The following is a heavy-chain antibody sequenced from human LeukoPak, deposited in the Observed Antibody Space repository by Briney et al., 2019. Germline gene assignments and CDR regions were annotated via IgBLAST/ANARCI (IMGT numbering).Heavy chain of an antibody. V-gene: IGHV3-21*01. CDR2: ISSSSSYI. CDR3: ARVAAYYYDSSGCPDY. CDR1: GFTFSSYS. J-gene: IGHJ4*02. D-gene: IGHD3-22*01. Sequence: GGSLRLSCAASGFTFSSYSMNWVRQAPGKGLEWVSSISSSSSYIYYADSVKGRFTISRDNAKNSLYLQMNSLRAEDTAVYYCARVAAYYYDSSGCPDYWGQGTLVTVSS.